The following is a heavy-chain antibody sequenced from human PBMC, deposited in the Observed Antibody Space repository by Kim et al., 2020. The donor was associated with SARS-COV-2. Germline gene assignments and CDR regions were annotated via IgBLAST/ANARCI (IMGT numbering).Heavy chain of an antibody. CDR1: GGTFSSYA. Sequence: SVKVSCKASGGTFSSYAISWVRQAPGQGLEWMGGIIPIFGTANYAQKFQGRVTITADESTSTAYMELSSLRSEDTAVYYCARGTYYYDSSGPSFYYYGMDVWGQGTTVTVSS. D-gene: IGHD3-22*01. CDR2: IIPIFGTA. J-gene: IGHJ6*02. V-gene: IGHV1-69*13. CDR3: ARGTYYYDSSGPSFYYYGMDV.